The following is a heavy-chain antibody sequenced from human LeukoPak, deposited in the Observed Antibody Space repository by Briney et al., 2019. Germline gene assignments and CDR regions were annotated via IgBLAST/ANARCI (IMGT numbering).Heavy chain of an antibody. CDR2: VNSNGGNT. D-gene: IGHD3-9*01. CDR1: GFTFATYA. V-gene: IGHV3-64*01. J-gene: IGHJ4*02. Sequence: GGSLRLSCAAAGFTFATYALDWVRQAPGEGLEFVSGVNSNGGNTYYANSVKGRFTISRDNSKNTLYLQMGRLRPENTAHYNCWRLICAGYYYDSWGQGTLVTVSS. CDR3: WRLICAGYYYDS.